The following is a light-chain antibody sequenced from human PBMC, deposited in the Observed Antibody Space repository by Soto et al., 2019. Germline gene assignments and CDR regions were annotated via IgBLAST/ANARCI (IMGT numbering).Light chain of an antibody. CDR3: QQYNSYST. V-gene: IGKV1-5*01. CDR2: DAS. Sequence: DIQMTQSPSTLSASVGDRVTITCRARQTISIWLAWYQQKPGKAPKLLIYDASSLESGVPSRFSGSGSGTEFTLTISSLQPDDFATYYCQQYNSYSTFGQGTKVDIK. J-gene: IGKJ1*01. CDR1: QTISIW.